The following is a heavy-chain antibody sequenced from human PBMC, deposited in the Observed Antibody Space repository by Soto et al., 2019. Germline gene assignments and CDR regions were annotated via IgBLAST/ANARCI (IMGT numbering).Heavy chain of an antibody. D-gene: IGHD6-13*01. CDR1: GYTFTSYA. Sequence: QVHLVQSGAEVKKPGASVRISCKAAGYTFTSYAMHWVRQAPGQRLEWMGWINPVSGSTKYSQNFQGRVTITRDTSATTAYIDLYSLRSQDTAVYYCARRRYSSSTSYDYWGQGTLVTVSS. CDR2: INPVSGST. V-gene: IGHV1-3*01. J-gene: IGHJ4*02. CDR3: ARRRYSSSTSYDY.